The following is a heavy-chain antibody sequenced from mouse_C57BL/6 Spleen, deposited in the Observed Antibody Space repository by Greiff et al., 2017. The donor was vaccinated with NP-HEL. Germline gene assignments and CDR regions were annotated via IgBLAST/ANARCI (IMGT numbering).Heavy chain of an antibody. V-gene: IGHV1-72*01. CDR1: GYTFTSYW. J-gene: IGHJ4*01. CDR2: IDPNSGGT. Sequence: VQLQQPGAELVKPGASVKLSCKASGYTFTSYWMHWVKQRPGRGLEWIGRIDPNSGGTKYNEKFTSKATLTVDKLSSPAYMQLSSLTSEDSAVYYCARGRADRVTTTPYDYAMDYWGQGTSVTVSS. D-gene: IGHD2-12*01. CDR3: ARGRADRVTTTPYDYAMDY.